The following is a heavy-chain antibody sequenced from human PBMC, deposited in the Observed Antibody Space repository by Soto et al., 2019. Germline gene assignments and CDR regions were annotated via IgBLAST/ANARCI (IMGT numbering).Heavy chain of an antibody. CDR1: SGSITTDY. CDR3: ARVKATYNWFFDL. D-gene: IGHD5-12*01. J-gene: IGHJ2*01. Sequence: SETLSLTCTVSSGSITTDYWTWIRQPPGVGLEWVGYMFHSGSPSYNPSLESRLTMSLDTSRNQFSLKLSSVTAADTAVYYCARVKATYNWFFDLWGHATLVTVSS. CDR2: MFHSGSP. V-gene: IGHV4-59*01.